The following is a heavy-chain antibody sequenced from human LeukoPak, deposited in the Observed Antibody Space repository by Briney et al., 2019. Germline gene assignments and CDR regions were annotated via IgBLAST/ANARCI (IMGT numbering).Heavy chain of an antibody. V-gene: IGHV4-34*01. CDR1: GGSFSGYY. CDR3: ARLRNY. Sequence: SETLSLTCVVYGGSFSGYYWSWIRQSPGKGLEWIGEINHSGGTNYNPSLKSRVTISVDTSKEQFSLKLSSVTAADTAVYYCARLRNYWGQGTLVTVSS. J-gene: IGHJ4*01. CDR2: INHSGGT.